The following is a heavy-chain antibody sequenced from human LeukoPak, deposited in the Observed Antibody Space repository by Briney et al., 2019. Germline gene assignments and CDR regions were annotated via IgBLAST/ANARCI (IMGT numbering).Heavy chain of an antibody. CDR3: ARAQSYFDY. CDR2: IYYSGST. J-gene: IGHJ4*02. V-gene: IGHV4-31*11. CDR1: GGSISSAAYY. Sequence: PSETLSLTCAVSGGSISSAAYYWSWIRQHPGEGLEWIGHIYYSGSTYHNPSLKSRLTMSVDTSKNQFSLRLSSVTAADTAVYYCARAQSYFDYWGQGTLVTVSS.